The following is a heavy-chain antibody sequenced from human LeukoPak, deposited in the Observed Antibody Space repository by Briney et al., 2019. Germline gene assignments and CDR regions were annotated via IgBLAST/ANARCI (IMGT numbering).Heavy chain of an antibody. Sequence: ASVKVSCKASGYTFTSYYMHWVRQAPGQGLEWMGIINPSGGSTSYAQKFQGRVTMTRDTSTSTVYMELSSLRSEDTAVYYCARGLYYYGSGSHDAFDIWGQGTMVTVSS. D-gene: IGHD3-10*01. V-gene: IGHV1-46*01. J-gene: IGHJ3*02. CDR1: GYTFTSYY. CDR2: INPSGGST. CDR3: ARGLYYYGSGSHDAFDI.